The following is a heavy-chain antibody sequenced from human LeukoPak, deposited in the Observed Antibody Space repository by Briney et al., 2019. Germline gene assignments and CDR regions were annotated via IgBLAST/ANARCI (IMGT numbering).Heavy chain of an antibody. V-gene: IGHV3-23*01. Sequence: GGSLRLSCAASGFTFSSYAMSWVRQAPGKGLEWVSAISGSGGSTYYADSVKGRFTISRDNSKNTLYLQMNSLRAEDTAVYYCALSGTRYDSAWYRNWGQGTLVIVSS. CDR1: GFTFSSYA. CDR2: ISGSGGST. J-gene: IGHJ4*02. D-gene: IGHD3-22*01. CDR3: ALSGTRYDSAWYRN.